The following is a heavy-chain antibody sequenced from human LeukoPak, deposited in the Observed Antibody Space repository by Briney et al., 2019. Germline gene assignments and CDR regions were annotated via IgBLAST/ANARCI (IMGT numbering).Heavy chain of an antibody. V-gene: IGHV1-8*02. CDR1: GGTFSSYA. CDR2: MNPNSGNT. D-gene: IGHD6-19*01. Sequence: ASVKVSCKASGGTFSSYAISWVRQATGQGLERMGWMNPNSGNTGYAQKFQGRVTMTRNTSISTAYMELSSLRSEDTAVYYCARTTREIAVAGIYYYFDYWGQGTLVTVSS. J-gene: IGHJ4*02. CDR3: ARTTREIAVAGIYYYFDY.